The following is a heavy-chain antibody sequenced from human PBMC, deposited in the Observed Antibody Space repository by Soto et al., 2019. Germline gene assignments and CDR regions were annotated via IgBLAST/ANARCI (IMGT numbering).Heavy chain of an antibody. J-gene: IGHJ4*02. CDR1: GGTFSSYT. Sequence: GASVKVSCKASGGTFSSYTISWVRQAPGQGLEWMGRIIPILGIANYAQKFQGSVTITADKSTSTAYMELSSLRSEDTAVYYCARSPYYYDSSGYYRWGQGTLVTVSS. D-gene: IGHD3-22*01. CDR2: IIPILGIA. CDR3: ARSPYYYDSSGYYR. V-gene: IGHV1-69*02.